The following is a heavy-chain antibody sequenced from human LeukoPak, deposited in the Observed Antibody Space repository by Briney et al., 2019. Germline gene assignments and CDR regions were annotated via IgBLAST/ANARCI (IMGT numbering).Heavy chain of an antibody. D-gene: IGHD3-10*01. CDR1: GGSFSGYY. V-gene: IGHV4-34*01. J-gene: IGHJ4*02. Sequence: SETLSLTCAVYGGSFSGYYWSWIRQPPGKGLEWIGEINHSGSTNYNPSLKSRVTISVDTFKNQFSLKLSSVTAADTAVYYCARGRELPNFDYWGQGTLVTVSS. CDR3: ARGRELPNFDY. CDR2: INHSGST.